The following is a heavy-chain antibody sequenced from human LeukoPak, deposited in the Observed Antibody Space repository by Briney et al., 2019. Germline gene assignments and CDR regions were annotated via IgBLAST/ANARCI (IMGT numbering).Heavy chain of an antibody. J-gene: IGHJ6*02. CDR1: GGTFSSYA. CDR3: ARVSIAARLNYYYGMDV. V-gene: IGHV1-69*13. CDR2: IIPIVDTA. D-gene: IGHD6-6*01. Sequence: SVKVSCKASGGTFSSYAISWVRQAPGQGLEWMGGIIPIVDTANYAQKFQGRVTITADESTSTAYMELSSLRSEDTAVYYCARVSIAARLNYYYGMDVRGQGTTVTVSS.